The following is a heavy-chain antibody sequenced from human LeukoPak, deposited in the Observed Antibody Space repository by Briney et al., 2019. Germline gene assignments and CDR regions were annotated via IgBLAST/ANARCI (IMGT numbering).Heavy chain of an antibody. Sequence: SVKVSCKASGYTFTSYGISWVRQAPGQGLEWMGRIIPIFGTANYAQKFQGRVTITTDESTSTAYMELSSLRSEDTAVYYCARDRKLRYFDLWGRGTLVTVSS. D-gene: IGHD1-14*01. V-gene: IGHV1-69*05. CDR2: IIPIFGTA. CDR1: GYTFTSYG. CDR3: ARDRKLRYFDL. J-gene: IGHJ2*01.